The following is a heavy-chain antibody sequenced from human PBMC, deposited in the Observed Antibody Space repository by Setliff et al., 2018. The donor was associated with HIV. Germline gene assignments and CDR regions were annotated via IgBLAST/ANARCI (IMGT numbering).Heavy chain of an antibody. CDR1: GVSISSGSYY. CDR2: IYTSGST. CDR3: ASPIRSREDLYYYGMDV. J-gene: IGHJ6*02. D-gene: IGHD2-2*01. Sequence: PSETLSLTCTVSGVSISSGSYYWSWIRQSAGKGLEWIGRIYTSGSTNDNPSLKSRITISVDTSNNQFSLRLSSVTAADTAVYYCASPIRSREDLYYYGMDVWGQGTTVTVSS. V-gene: IGHV4-61*02.